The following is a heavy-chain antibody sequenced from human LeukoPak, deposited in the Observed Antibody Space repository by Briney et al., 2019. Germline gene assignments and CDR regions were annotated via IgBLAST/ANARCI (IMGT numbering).Heavy chain of an antibody. J-gene: IGHJ4*02. D-gene: IGHD4-11*01. Sequence: ASVKVSCKTSGYTFTDYYIHWVRQAPGQGLEWVAWINPNSGETNSAQKFQGRVTMTGDTAIRTAYMALSRLTSDDTAVYYCATDRDYSNTERGFDYWGQGTLVTVSS. CDR2: INPNSGET. CDR3: ATDRDYSNTERGFDY. CDR1: GYTFTDYY. V-gene: IGHV1-2*02.